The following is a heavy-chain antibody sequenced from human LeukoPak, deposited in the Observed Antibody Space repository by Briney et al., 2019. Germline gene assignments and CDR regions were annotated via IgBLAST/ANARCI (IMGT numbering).Heavy chain of an antibody. CDR1: GGTFSSYA. Sequence: ASVKVSCKASGGTFSSYAISWVRQAPGQGLEWMGGIIPIFGTANYAQKFQGRVTITADESTSTAYMELSSLRSEDTAVYYCARGSNGGSPNYYYYYMDVWGKGTTVTVSS. CDR3: ARGSNGGSPNYYYYYMDV. CDR2: IIPIFGTA. D-gene: IGHD4-23*01. V-gene: IGHV1-69*01. J-gene: IGHJ6*03.